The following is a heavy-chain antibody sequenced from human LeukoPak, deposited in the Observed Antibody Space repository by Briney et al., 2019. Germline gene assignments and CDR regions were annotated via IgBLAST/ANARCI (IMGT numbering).Heavy chain of an antibody. D-gene: IGHD5-18*01. V-gene: IGHV3-30*02. CDR2: ILYDGSNK. Sequence: GGSLRLSCAASGFTFSSYGMHWVRQAPGKGLEWVAFILYDGSNKYYADSVKGRFTISRDNSKNTLYLQMNSLRAEDTAVYYCAKDKGYSYGSFDYWGQGTLVTVSS. CDR3: AKDKGYSYGSFDY. J-gene: IGHJ4*02. CDR1: GFTFSSYG.